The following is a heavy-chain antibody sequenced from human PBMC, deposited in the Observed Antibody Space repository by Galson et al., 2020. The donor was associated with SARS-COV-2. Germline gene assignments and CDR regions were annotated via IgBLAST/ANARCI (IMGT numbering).Heavy chain of an antibody. CDR1: GGTFSSYA. V-gene: IGHV1-69*10. CDR3: ARVMDTAIPEDY. D-gene: IGHD5-18*01. Sequence: SVKVSCKASGGTFSSYAISWVRQAPGQGLEWMGGIIPILGIANYAQKFQGRVTITADKSTSTAYMELSSLRSEDTAVYYCARVMDTAIPEDYWGQGTLVTVSA. CDR2: IIPILGIA. J-gene: IGHJ4*02.